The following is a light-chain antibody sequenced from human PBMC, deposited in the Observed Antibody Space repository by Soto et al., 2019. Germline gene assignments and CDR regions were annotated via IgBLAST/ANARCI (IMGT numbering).Light chain of an antibody. Sequence: EIVMTQSPATLSVSPGERATLSCRASQSVNNNLAWYQQKPGQAPRLFIYGASARATGIPARFSGSGSGTEFTLPISSLQSEDFAVYYCQQYNNWPLTFGGGTKVEIK. J-gene: IGKJ4*01. CDR3: QQYNNWPLT. V-gene: IGKV3-15*01. CDR2: GAS. CDR1: QSVNNN.